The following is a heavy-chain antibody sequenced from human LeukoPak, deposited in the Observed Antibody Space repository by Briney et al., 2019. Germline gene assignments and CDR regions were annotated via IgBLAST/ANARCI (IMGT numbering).Heavy chain of an antibody. Sequence: PSETLSLTCAVYGGSFSGYYWSWVRQPPGKGLEWIGEINHSGSTNYHPSLKSRVTISVDTSKNQFSLKLSSVTAADTAVYYCARSPRWDYWGQGTLVTVSS. D-gene: IGHD4-23*01. CDR1: GGSFSGYY. CDR3: ARSPRWDY. V-gene: IGHV4-34*01. CDR2: INHSGST. J-gene: IGHJ4*02.